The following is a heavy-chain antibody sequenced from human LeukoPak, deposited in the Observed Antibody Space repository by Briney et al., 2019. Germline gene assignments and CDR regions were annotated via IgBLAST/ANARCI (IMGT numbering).Heavy chain of an antibody. V-gene: IGHV3-21*01. CDR1: GFTFSSYS. CDR2: ISSSSSYI. CDR3: ARDSVGSITMDV. D-gene: IGHD5-12*01. J-gene: IGHJ6*03. Sequence: GGSLRLSCAASGFTFSSYSMNWVRQAPGKGLEWVSSISSSSSYIFYADSVKGRFTISRDNAKNSLYLQVNSLRAEDTAIYYCARDSVGSITMDVWGKGTTVTVSS.